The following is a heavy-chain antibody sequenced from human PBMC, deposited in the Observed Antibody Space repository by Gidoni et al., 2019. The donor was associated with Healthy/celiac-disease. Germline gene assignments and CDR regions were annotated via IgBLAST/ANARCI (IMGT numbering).Heavy chain of an antibody. D-gene: IGHD2-15*01. CDR3: ARVRTPHFFCSGGSCSKTPYYFDY. J-gene: IGHJ4*01. CDR2: IYYSGST. Sequence: QLQLQESGPGLVKPSETLSLTCTVSGGSLSSRSSYWGWIRRPPGKGLEWIGSIYYSGSTYYNPSIKSRVTISVDTSKNQFSLKLSSVTAADTAVYYCARVRTPHFFCSGGSCSKTPYYFDYWGQGTLVTVSS. V-gene: IGHV4-39*07. CDR1: GGSLSSRSSY.